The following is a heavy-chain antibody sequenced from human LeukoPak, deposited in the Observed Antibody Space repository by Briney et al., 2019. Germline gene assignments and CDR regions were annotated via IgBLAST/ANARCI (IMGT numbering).Heavy chain of an antibody. Sequence: PSETLSFTCTVSGGPTSSNYWSWIRQPPGKGLGGIGYIYYSGSTNYNPSLKSRVTISVDTSKNQFSLKLSSVTAADTAVYYCARDEGRDGYNLYYWGQGTLVTVSS. CDR3: ARDEGRDGYNLYY. V-gene: IGHV4-59*01. J-gene: IGHJ4*02. CDR1: GGPTSSNY. CDR2: IYYSGST. D-gene: IGHD5-12*01.